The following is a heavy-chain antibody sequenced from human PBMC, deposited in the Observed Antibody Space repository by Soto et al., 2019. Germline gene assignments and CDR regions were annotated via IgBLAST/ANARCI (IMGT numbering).Heavy chain of an antibody. D-gene: IGHD3-3*01. V-gene: IGHV4-39*01. J-gene: IGHJ3*02. CDR2: SYYSGST. CDR1: GGSISSSRYY. Sequence: QLQLQESGPGLVKPSETLSLTCTVSGGSISSSRYYWGWIRQPPGKGLEWIGTSYYSGSTYYNPSIKSRVTLYVYTSKNQISLKQSSVTDAATTVYNCARTRIFTNGDLDIWVQGTMVTVSS. CDR3: ARTRIFTNGDLDI.